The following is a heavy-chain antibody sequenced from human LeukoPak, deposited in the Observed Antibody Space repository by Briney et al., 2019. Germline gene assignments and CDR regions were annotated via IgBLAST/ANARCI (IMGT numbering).Heavy chain of an antibody. CDR1: GFTFSSYT. Sequence: GGSLRLSCAASGFTFSSYTMNWVRQAPGKGLEWVSSISSSSNYIYYADSVKGRFTISRDDAKDSLYLQMNSLRAEDTAVYYCAKDKERESDFYYYMDVWGKGTTVTVSS. CDR2: ISSSSNYI. CDR3: AKDKERESDFYYYMDV. V-gene: IGHV3-21*01. J-gene: IGHJ6*03.